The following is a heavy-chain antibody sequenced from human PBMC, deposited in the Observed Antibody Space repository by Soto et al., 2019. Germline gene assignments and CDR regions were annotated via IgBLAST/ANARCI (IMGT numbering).Heavy chain of an antibody. J-gene: IGHJ6*02. Sequence: GGSLRLSCAASGFTFSSYAMHWVRQAPGKGLEWVAVISYDGSNKYYADSVKGRFTISRDNSKNTLYLQMNSLRAEDTAVYYCARDFGYCCSVMMCCCGCGMDFWGQGTTVTVSS. CDR2: ISYDGSNK. CDR1: GFTFSSYA. CDR3: ARDFGYCCSVMMCCCGCGMDF. V-gene: IGHV3-30-3*01. D-gene: IGHD2-15*01.